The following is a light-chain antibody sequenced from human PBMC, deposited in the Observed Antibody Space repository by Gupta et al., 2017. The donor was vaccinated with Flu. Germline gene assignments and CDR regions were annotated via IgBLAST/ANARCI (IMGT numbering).Light chain of an antibody. CDR1: HSISSY. J-gene: IGKJ1*01. CDR2: AAS. V-gene: IGKV1-39*01. CDR3: QQGDSTPWT. Sequence: PSSRAASVGDSVTITCRASHSISSYLNWYQQKPGKAPKLLIYAASSLQSGVPSRFSGSGSGTDFTLTISRLQPEDFATYYCQQGDSTPWTFGQGTKVEIK.